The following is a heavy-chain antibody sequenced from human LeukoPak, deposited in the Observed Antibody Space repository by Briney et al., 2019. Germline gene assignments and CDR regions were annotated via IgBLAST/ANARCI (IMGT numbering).Heavy chain of an antibody. CDR1: GGSFSGYY. CDR2: INHSGST. Sequence: SETLSLTCAVYGGSFSGYYWSWIRQPPGKGLEWIGEINHSGSTNYNPSLKSRVTIPVDTSKNQFSLKLSSVTAADTAVYYCARRPGGYCSGGSCYFPSGYYYMDVWGKGTTVTVSS. D-gene: IGHD2-15*01. J-gene: IGHJ6*03. CDR3: ARRPGGYCSGGSCYFPSGYYYMDV. V-gene: IGHV4-34*01.